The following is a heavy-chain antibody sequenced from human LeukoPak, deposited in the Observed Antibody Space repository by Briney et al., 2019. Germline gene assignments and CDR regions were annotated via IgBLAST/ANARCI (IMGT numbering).Heavy chain of an antibody. D-gene: IGHD3-10*01. V-gene: IGHV1-69*13. CDR3: ARDKDESWRMVRGWAFDY. Sequence: GASVEVSCKASGYTFTRFFIHWVRQAPGQGLEWMGGIIPIFGTANYAQKFQGRVTITADESTSTAYMELSSLRSEDTAVYYCARDKDESWRMVRGWAFDYWGQGTLVTVSS. J-gene: IGHJ4*02. CDR2: IIPIFGTA. CDR1: GYTFTRFF.